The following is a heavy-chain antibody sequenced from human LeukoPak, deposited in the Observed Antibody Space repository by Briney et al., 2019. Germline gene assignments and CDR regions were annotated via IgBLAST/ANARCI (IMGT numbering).Heavy chain of an antibody. CDR3: AKDRGYHDKTGYRTSDY. Sequence: PGGSLRLSCAASGFTFSTHGMTWVRQAPGKGLEWVSIISDNGDYTYYADSVKGRFTISRDNSKNTVYMQMNSLRTDDTAMYYCAKDRGYHDKTGYRTSDYWGRGTLVTVSS. J-gene: IGHJ4*02. V-gene: IGHV3-23*01. CDR1: GFTFSTHG. D-gene: IGHD3-9*01. CDR2: ISDNGDYT.